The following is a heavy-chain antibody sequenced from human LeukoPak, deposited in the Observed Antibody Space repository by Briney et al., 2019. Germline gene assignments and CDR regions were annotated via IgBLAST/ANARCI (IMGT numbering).Heavy chain of an antibody. CDR2: INHSGST. Sequence: SETLSLTCAVYGGSFSGYYWSWIRQPPGKGLEWIGEINHSGSTNYNPSLKSRVTISVDTSKNQFSLKLSSVTAADTAVCYCAKGGYSSSWYPGPVVWYFDLWGRGTLVTVSS. CDR3: AKGGYSSSWYPGPVVWYFDL. D-gene: IGHD6-13*01. J-gene: IGHJ2*01. V-gene: IGHV4-34*01. CDR1: GGSFSGYY.